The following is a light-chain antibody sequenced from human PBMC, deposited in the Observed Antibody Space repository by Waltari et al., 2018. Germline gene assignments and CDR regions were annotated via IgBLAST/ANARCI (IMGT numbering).Light chain of an antibody. CDR1: LSILYCSENKNH. Sequence: DIVMTQSPDSLAVSLGERATINCKSSLSILYCSENKNHLGWYQQKSGQPPKLLIYGAATRESGVPDRFSGSGSGTDFTLTISSLQTEDVAVYYCQQYYSTPFTFGPGTKVDIK. CDR3: QQYYSTPFT. J-gene: IGKJ3*01. V-gene: IGKV4-1*01. CDR2: GAA.